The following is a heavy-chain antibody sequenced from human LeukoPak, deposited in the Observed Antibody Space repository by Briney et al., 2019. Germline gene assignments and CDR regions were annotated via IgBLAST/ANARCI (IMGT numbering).Heavy chain of an antibody. D-gene: IGHD4-17*01. CDR1: GYSISSGYY. J-gene: IGHJ5*02. CDR3: ARAIYGDYEP. Sequence: SETLSLTCTVSGYSISSGYYWGWIRQPPGKGLEWIGSINHSGSTYYNPSLKSRVTISVDTSKNQFSLKLSSVTAADTAVYYCARAIYGDYEPWGQGTLVTVSS. V-gene: IGHV4-38-2*02. CDR2: INHSGST.